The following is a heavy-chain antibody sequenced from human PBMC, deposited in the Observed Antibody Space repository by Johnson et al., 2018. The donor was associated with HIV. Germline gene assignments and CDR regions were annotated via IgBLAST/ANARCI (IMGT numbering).Heavy chain of an antibody. CDR3: AKDQAGHSSWPDAFDI. CDR1: GFTFSSYG. V-gene: IGHV3-30*02. Sequence: QVQLVESGGGVVQPGGSLRLSCAASGFTFSSYGMHWVRQAPGKGLEWVAFIRYDGSNKYYADSVKGRFTISRDNSKNTLYLQMNSLRAEDTAVYYCAKDQAGHSSWPDAFDIWGQGTMVTVSS. D-gene: IGHD6-13*01. CDR2: IRYDGSNK. J-gene: IGHJ3*02.